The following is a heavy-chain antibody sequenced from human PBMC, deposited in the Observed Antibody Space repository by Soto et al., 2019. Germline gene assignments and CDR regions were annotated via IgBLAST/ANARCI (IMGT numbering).Heavy chain of an antibody. CDR1: GFTFSNYD. V-gene: IGHV3-13*01. CDR2: IGTAGDT. Sequence: EVQLVESGGSLVQPGGSMRLSCAASGFTFSNYDMHWVRQVTGKGLEWVSTIGTAGDTYYPCSVKGRSTITRENAKNSLYLQMNSLRAEDTAVYYCARGRLISLYYFDYWGQGTLVTVSS. CDR3: ARGRLISLYYFDY. J-gene: IGHJ4*02. D-gene: IGHD2-15*01.